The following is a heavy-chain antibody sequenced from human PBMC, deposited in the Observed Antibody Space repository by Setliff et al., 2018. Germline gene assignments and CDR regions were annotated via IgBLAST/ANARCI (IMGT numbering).Heavy chain of an antibody. D-gene: IGHD5-12*01. CDR2: MSPVYGIA. V-gene: IGHV1-18*01. J-gene: IGHJ4*02. CDR3: VRGPGPSVVVAIPFDH. CDR1: GYAFITFG. Sequence: GASVKVACKTSGYAFITFGMSWVRQAPGQGLEWMGWMSPVYGIANYARKFQGRVTLTADTSTTTAYLELASLRDDDTAVYYCVRGPGPSVVVAIPFDHWVQVSLVTVSS.